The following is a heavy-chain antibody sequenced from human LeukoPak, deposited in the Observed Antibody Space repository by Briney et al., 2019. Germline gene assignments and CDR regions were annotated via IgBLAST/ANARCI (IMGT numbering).Heavy chain of an antibody. D-gene: IGHD4-17*01. J-gene: IGHJ6*02. V-gene: IGHV3-15*01. CDR3: TSDTVSTSDYAMDV. Sequence: GGSLRLSCAASGFTFSSYAMNWVRQAPGKGLEWVGRIKRKFEGETTEYAAPVKGRFTISRDDSKNTLYLQMNSLKTEDTGVFYCTSDTVSTSDYAMDVWGQGTTVTVSS. CDR1: GFTFSSYA. CDR2: IKRKFEGETT.